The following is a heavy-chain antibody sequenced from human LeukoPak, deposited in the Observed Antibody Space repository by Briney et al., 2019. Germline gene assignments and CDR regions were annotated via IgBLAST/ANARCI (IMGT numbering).Heavy chain of an antibody. Sequence: GASVKVSCKASGYTFTSYYMHWVRQAPGQGLEWMGIINPSGGSTTYAQKFQGRFTMTRDTSTSTVYMELSSLRSEDTAVYYCARTDIGVVVAAAFDYWGQGTLVTVSS. CDR2: INPSGGST. CDR1: GYTFTSYY. CDR3: ARTDIGVVVAAAFDY. V-gene: IGHV1-46*01. D-gene: IGHD2-15*01. J-gene: IGHJ4*02.